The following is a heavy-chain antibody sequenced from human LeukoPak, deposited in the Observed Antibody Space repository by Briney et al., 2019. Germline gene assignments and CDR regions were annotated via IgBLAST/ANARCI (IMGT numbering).Heavy chain of an antibody. D-gene: IGHD3-22*01. CDR3: AKDLFSVIVVVISDY. CDR1: GFTVITNY. J-gene: IGHJ4*02. Sequence: QSGGSLRLSCAASGFTVITNYMSWVRQAPGKGLEWVSAISGSGGSTYYADSVKGRFTISRDNSKNTLYLQMNSLRAEDTAVYYCAKDLFSVIVVVISDYWGQGTLVTVSS. V-gene: IGHV3-23*01. CDR2: ISGSGGST.